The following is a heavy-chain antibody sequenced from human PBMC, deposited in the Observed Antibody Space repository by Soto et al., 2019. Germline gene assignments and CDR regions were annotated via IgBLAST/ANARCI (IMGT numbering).Heavy chain of an antibody. Sequence: ASVKVSCKASGYTFTSYAMHWVRQAPGQRLEWMGWINAGNGNTKYSQKFQGRVTITRDTSASTAYMELSSLRPEDTAVYYCARAEMYYYYDSSGYSDYWGQGTLVTVSS. D-gene: IGHD3-22*01. CDR1: GYTFTSYA. CDR3: ARAEMYYYYDSSGYSDY. J-gene: IGHJ4*02. CDR2: INAGNGNT. V-gene: IGHV1-3*01.